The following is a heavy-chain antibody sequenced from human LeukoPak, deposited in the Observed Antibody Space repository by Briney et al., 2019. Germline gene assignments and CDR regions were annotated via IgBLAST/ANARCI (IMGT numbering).Heavy chain of an antibody. V-gene: IGHV4-59*01. CDR2: IYYSGST. J-gene: IGHJ6*02. CDR1: GASISSSY. CDR3: ARDRLYYYDSSGYNPTTYYYYYGMDV. Sequence: SETLSLTCTVSGASISSSYWSWIRQPPGKGLEWIGYIYYSGSTNYNPSLKSRVTISVDTSKIQFSLKLSSVTAADTAVYYCARDRLYYYDSSGYNPTTYYYYYGMDVWGQGTTVTVSS. D-gene: IGHD3-22*01.